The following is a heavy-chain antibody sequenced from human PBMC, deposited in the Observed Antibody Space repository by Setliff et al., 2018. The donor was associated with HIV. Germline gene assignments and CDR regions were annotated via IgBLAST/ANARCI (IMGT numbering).Heavy chain of an antibody. CDR2: IYTSGST. CDR1: GGSISGYY. D-gene: IGHD3-16*01. Sequence: TLSLTCTVSGGSISGYYWSWIRQPPGKGLEWIGYIYTSGSTHYNPSLKSRVTISVDTSKNQFSLKLSSVTAADTAVYYCARRIGAGNFDFWGQGTLVTVSS. CDR3: ARRIGAGNFDF. V-gene: IGHV4-4*09. J-gene: IGHJ4*02.